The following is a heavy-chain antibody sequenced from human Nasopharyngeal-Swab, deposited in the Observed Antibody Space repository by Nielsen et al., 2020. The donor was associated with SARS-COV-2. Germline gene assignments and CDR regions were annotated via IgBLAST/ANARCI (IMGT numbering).Heavy chain of an antibody. Sequence: GASLKISCKGSGSSFTSYWIGWVRQMPGKGLEWMGIIYPGDSDTRYSPSFQGQVTISADKSISTAYLQWSSLKASDTAMYYCARQAPHYDFWSGSAYYMDVWGKGTTVTVSS. CDR3: ARQAPHYDFWSGSAYYMDV. CDR1: GSSFTSYW. J-gene: IGHJ6*03. CDR2: IYPGDSDT. V-gene: IGHV5-51*01. D-gene: IGHD3-3*01.